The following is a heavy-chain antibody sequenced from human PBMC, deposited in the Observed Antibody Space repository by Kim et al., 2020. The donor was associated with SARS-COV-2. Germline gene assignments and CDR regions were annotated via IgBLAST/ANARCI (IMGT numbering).Heavy chain of an antibody. CDR3: ASAFFRQQLVYYYGMDV. D-gene: IGHD6-13*01. V-gene: IGHV3-30*07. Sequence: VKGRFTISRDNSKNTLYLQMNSLRAEDTAVYYCASAFFRQQLVYYYGMDVWGQGTTVTVSS. J-gene: IGHJ6*02.